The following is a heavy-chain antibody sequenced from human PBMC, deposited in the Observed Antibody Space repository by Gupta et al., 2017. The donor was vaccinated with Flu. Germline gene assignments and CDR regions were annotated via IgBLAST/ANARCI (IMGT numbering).Heavy chain of an antibody. CDR1: GYTFTDFY. J-gene: IGHJ4*02. Sequence: QVQLVQSGAEVKKPGASVKVSCKASGYTFTDFYIHWVRQAPGQGLEWVGWINPNSGDTRYAQKFQGRVTMTRDTPIATVYMELSGLRSDDAAVYYCSRDQKGYATGPDNWGQGTLLTVSS. V-gene: IGHV1-2*02. D-gene: IGHD2-15*01. CDR3: SRDQKGYATGPDN. CDR2: INPNSGDT.